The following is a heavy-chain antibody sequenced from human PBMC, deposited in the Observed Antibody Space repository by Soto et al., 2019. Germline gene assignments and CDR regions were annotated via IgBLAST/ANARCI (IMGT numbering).Heavy chain of an antibody. V-gene: IGHV3-30*18. J-gene: IGHJ6*02. Sequence: QVQLVESGGGVVQPGRSLRLSCAASGFTFSSYGMHWVRQAPGKGLEWVAVISYDGSNKYYADSVKGRFTISRDNSKNTLYLQMNSLRAEDTAVYYCAKTLRLLEWLFDGMDVWGQGTTVTVSS. CDR3: AKTLRLLEWLFDGMDV. D-gene: IGHD3-3*01. CDR2: ISYDGSNK. CDR1: GFTFSSYG.